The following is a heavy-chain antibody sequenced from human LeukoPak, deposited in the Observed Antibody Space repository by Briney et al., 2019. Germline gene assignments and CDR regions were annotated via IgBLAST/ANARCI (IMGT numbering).Heavy chain of an antibody. V-gene: IGHV1-69*04. D-gene: IGHD6-19*01. CDR1: GGTFSSYA. CDR2: IIPILGIA. CDR3: ARGSASSGWYIFDY. J-gene: IGHJ4*02. Sequence: SVKVSCKASGGTFSSYAISWVRQAPGQGVEWMGRIIPILGIANYAQKFQGRVTITADKSTSTAYMELSSLRSEDMAVYYCARGSASSGWYIFDYWGQGTLVTVSS.